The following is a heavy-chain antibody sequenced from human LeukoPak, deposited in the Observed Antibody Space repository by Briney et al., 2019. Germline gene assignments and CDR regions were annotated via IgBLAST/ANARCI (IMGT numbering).Heavy chain of an antibody. J-gene: IGHJ4*02. CDR1: GFTFSSYG. V-gene: IGHV3-7*01. Sequence: GGSLRLSCAAYGFTFSSYGMSWVRQAPGKGLEWVANIKQDGSEKYYVDSVKGRFTISRDNAKNSLYLQMNSLRAEDTAVYYCASGYSSSWYVDYWGQGTLVTVSS. D-gene: IGHD6-13*01. CDR2: IKQDGSEK. CDR3: ASGYSSSWYVDY.